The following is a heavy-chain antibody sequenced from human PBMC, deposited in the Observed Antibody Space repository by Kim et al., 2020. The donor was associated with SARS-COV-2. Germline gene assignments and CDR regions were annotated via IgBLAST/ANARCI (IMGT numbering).Heavy chain of an antibody. Sequence: ASVKVSCKASGYTFTGYYMHWVRQAPGQGLEWMGWINPNSGGTNYAQKFQGRVTMTRDTSISTAYMELSRLRSDDTAVYYCARALPSSNSGSYHTGNWFDPWGQGTLVTVSS. J-gene: IGHJ5*02. CDR1: GYTFTGYY. V-gene: IGHV1-2*02. CDR2: INPNSGGT. CDR3: ARALPSSNSGSYHTGNWFDP. D-gene: IGHD1-26*01.